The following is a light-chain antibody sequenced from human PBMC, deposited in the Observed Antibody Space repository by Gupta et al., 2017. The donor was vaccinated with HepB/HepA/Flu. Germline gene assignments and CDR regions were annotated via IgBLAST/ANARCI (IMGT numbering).Light chain of an antibody. CDR2: SNN. Sequence: SVLIQPPSASGTPGQRVTISCSGDRSHIGRNTVNWDQHLPGTALRLLIYSNNQRPSGVPDRFSGSQSGTAASLAISGRLAEDEADYYCASWDDILHALFGGGTNLTVL. J-gene: IGLJ2*01. V-gene: IGLV1-44*01. CDR1: RSHIGRNT. CDR3: ASWDDILHAL.